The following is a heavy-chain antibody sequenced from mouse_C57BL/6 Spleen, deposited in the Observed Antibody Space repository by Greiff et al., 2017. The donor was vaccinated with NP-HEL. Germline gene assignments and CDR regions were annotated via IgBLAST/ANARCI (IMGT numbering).Heavy chain of an antibody. D-gene: IGHD1-1*01. CDR2: IDPSDSYT. CDR1: GYTFTSYW. J-gene: IGHJ1*03. V-gene: IGHV1-69*01. Sequence: VQLQQPGAELVMPGASVKLSCKASGYTFTSYWMHWVKQRPGQGLEWIGEIDPSDSYTNYNQKFKGKSTLTVDKSSSTAYMQLSSLTSEDSAVYYCARAPPFYYGSSWYFDVWGTGTTVTVSS. CDR3: ARAPPFYYGSSWYFDV.